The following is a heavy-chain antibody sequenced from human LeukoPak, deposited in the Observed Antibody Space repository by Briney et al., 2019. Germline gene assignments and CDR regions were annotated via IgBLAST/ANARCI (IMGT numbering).Heavy chain of an antibody. CDR2: ISGSGGST. D-gene: IGHD3-10*01. V-gene: IGHV3-23*01. CDR1: GFTFSSYA. J-gene: IGHJ4*02. CDR3: EGYYYGSGSPDY. Sequence: GGSLRLSCAASGFTFSSYAMSWVRQAPGKGLEWVSAISGSGGSTYYADSVKGRFTIPRDNSKNTLYLQMNSLRAEDTAVYYCEGYYYGSGSPDYWGQGTLVTVSS.